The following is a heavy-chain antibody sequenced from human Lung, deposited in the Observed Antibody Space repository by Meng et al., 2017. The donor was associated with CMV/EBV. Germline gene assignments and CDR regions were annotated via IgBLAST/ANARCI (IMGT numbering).Heavy chain of an antibody. CDR2: INPNSGGT. CDR1: GYNFTGYY. V-gene: IGHV1-2*02. CDR3: ARVKRYCTGGTCSSTGYYGMDV. Sequence: SVXVSXXASGYNFTGYYIHWVRQAPGQGLEWMGWINPNSGGTNYAQKFQGRITMTGDTSITTAYMELSRLRSDDMAVYHCARVKRYCTGGTCSSTGYYGMDVWGQGXTVXVSS. D-gene: IGHD2-15*01. J-gene: IGHJ6*02.